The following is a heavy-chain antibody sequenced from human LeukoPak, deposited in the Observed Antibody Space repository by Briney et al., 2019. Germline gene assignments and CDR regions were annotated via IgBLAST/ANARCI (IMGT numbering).Heavy chain of an antibody. J-gene: IGHJ4*02. Sequence: GGSLRLSCAASGFTINNNYMSWVRQAPGKGLEWVSVISSGDSTYYVDSVKGRFTISRDNSKNTLYLQMNSLRVEDTALYYCAKGFRQWELLGCFDYWGQGTLVTVSS. CDR1: GFTINNNY. V-gene: IGHV3-66*01. D-gene: IGHD1-26*01. CDR2: ISSGDST. CDR3: AKGFRQWELLGCFDY.